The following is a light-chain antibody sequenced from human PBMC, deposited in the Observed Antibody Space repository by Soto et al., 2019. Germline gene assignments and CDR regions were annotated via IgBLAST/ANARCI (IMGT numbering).Light chain of an antibody. V-gene: IGKV3-20*01. CDR3: QQYSNAPLT. J-gene: IGKJ1*01. CDR2: GAS. Sequence: EIVLTQSPGTLSLSPGEIVTLSCRASLTVSDNYLAWYQQKAGQAPRLVIYGASTRATGIPDRFSASGSGTDFTLTISRLEPEDFAVYYCQQYSNAPLTFGQGTKVDIK. CDR1: LTVSDNY.